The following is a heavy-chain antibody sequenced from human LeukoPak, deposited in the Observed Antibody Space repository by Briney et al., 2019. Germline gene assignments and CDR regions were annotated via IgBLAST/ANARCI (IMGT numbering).Heavy chain of an antibody. CDR1: GFTFSTYG. V-gene: IGHV3-33*01. Sequence: GGSLRLSCAASGFTFSTYGMHWVRQAPGKGLEWVAVIWSDGSNRFYADSVKGRFTFSRDNSKNTLSLQMNSLRAEDTAVYYCARDISYYDFFYYYYYMDVWGKGTTVTVSS. D-gene: IGHD3-3*01. CDR2: IWSDGSNR. J-gene: IGHJ6*03. CDR3: ARDISYYDFFYYYYYMDV.